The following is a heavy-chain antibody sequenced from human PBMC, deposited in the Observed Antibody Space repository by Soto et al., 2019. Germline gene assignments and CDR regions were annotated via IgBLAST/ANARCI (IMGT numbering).Heavy chain of an antibody. Sequence: ASVKVSCKASGYTFTSYAMHWVRQAPGQRLEWMGWINAGNGNTKYSQKFQGRVTITRDTSASTAYMELSSLRSEDTAVYYCARDPSPGSYYGSEDYWGQGTLVTVSS. CDR1: GYTFTSYA. CDR3: ARDPSPGSYYGSEDY. J-gene: IGHJ4*02. CDR2: INAGNGNT. D-gene: IGHD3-10*01. V-gene: IGHV1-3*01.